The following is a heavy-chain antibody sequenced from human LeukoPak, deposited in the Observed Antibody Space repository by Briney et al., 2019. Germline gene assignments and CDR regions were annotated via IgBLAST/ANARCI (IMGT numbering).Heavy chain of an antibody. D-gene: IGHD2-2*02. CDR3: TSKPLLYSADY. V-gene: IGHV3-73*01. Sequence: PGGSLGLSCAASGFTFSGSAMHWVRQASGKGLEWVGRIRSKANSYATAYAASVKGRFTISRDDSKNTAYLQMNSLKTEDTAVYYCTSKPLLYSADYWGQGTLVTVSS. CDR2: IRSKANSYAT. J-gene: IGHJ4*02. CDR1: GFTFSGSA.